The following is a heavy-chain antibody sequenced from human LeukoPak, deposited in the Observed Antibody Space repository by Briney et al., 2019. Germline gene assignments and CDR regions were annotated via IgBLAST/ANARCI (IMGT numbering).Heavy chain of an antibody. CDR3: ARISRSHDYDY. CDR1: GFNLSSYS. J-gene: IGHJ4*02. D-gene: IGHD6-6*01. Sequence: GGSLRLSCAASGFNLSSYSMHWVRQAPGKGLEYVSAISSYGGSTYYANSVKDRFTISRDNSKNTVYPQMGSLRTEDMAVYYCARISRSHDYDYWGQGTLVTVSS. V-gene: IGHV3-64*01. CDR2: ISSYGGST.